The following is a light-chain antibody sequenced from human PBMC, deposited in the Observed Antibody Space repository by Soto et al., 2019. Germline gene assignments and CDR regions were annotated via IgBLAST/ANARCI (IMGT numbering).Light chain of an antibody. CDR1: QSISSY. J-gene: IGKJ1*01. CDR3: QQSYSTPRT. CDR2: AAS. V-gene: IGKV1-39*01. Sequence: DIQMTQSPSSLSASVGDRVTITCRASQSISSYLNWYQQRPGKAPKLLIYAASSLQSGVPSRFSGSGSGTDRTLTISSLQPEDFATYYCQQSYSTPRTFGQGTKVDI.